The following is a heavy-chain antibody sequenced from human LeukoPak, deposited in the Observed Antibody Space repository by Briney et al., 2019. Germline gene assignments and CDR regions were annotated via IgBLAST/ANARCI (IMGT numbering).Heavy chain of an antibody. Sequence: SETLSLTCTVSGDSISSGTNYWSWIRQPAGKGLEWIGRVHASGSTNYNPSLKGRVTISVDTSKNQLSLRLSSVSAADTALYFCARDDRIVKGFDYWDQGTLVTVSS. D-gene: IGHD2-15*01. CDR3: ARDDRIVKGFDY. V-gene: IGHV4-61*02. J-gene: IGHJ4*02. CDR2: VHASGST. CDR1: GDSISSGTNY.